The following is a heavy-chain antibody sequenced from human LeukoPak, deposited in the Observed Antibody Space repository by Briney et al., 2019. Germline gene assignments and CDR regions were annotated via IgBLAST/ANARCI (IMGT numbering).Heavy chain of an antibody. V-gene: IGHV4-30-4*01. Sequence: SETLSLTCAVSGGSITSSHWWSWVRQPPGKGLEWIGYIYYSGSTYYNPSLKSRVTISVDTSKNQFSLKLSSVTAADTAVYYCARVLDWYFDLWGRGTLVTVSS. J-gene: IGHJ2*01. CDR1: GGSITSSHW. CDR3: ARVLDWYFDL. CDR2: IYYSGST.